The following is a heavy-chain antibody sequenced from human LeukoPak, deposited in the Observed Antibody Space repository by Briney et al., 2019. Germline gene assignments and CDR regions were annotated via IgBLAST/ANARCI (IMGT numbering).Heavy chain of an antibody. CDR3: ARELGYCSGASCYFKYYGMDV. CDR2: IRYDGTNK. D-gene: IGHD2-15*01. CDR1: GFTFSNYG. Sequence: GRSLRLSCAASGFTFSNYGMHWVRQAPGKGLEWVAVIRYDGTNKYYADSVRGRFTISRDNSKNTLYLQMNSLRAEDTAVYYCARELGYCSGASCYFKYYGMDVWGQGTTVTVFS. J-gene: IGHJ6*02. V-gene: IGHV3-33*01.